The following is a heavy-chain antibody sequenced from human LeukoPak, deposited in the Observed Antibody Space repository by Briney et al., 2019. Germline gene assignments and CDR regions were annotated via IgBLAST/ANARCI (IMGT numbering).Heavy chain of an antibody. Sequence: SQTLSLTCTVSGGSVSSGDYYWGWIRQPPGKGLEWIGYIYYSGSTYCNPSLKSRVTISVDTSKNQFSLKLSSVTAADTAVYYCAREGLGYCSSTSCYTYWGQGTLVTVSS. CDR3: AREGLGYCSSTSCYTY. CDR1: GGSVSSGDYY. V-gene: IGHV4-30-4*08. J-gene: IGHJ4*02. CDR2: IYYSGST. D-gene: IGHD2-2*02.